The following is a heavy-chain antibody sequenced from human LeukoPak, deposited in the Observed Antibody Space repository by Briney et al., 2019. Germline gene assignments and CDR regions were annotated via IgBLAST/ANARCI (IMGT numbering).Heavy chain of an antibody. V-gene: IGHV1-18*01. CDR1: GYTFTSYG. J-gene: IGHJ4*02. CDR2: ISAYNGNT. D-gene: IGHD3-10*01. CDR3: ARDVRARGVITVAFDY. Sequence: EASVKVSCKASGYTFTSYGISWVRQAPGQGLEWMGWISAYNGNTNYAQKLQGRVTMTTDTSTSTAYMELRSLRSDDTAVYYCARDVRARGVITVAFDYWGQGTLVTVSS.